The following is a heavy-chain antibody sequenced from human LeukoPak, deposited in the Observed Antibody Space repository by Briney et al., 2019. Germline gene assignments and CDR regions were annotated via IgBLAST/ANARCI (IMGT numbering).Heavy chain of an antibody. J-gene: IGHJ4*02. V-gene: IGHV4-38-2*01. D-gene: IGHD1-26*01. CDR3: ARQSPSMVGATRVDY. Sequence: PSETLSLTCAVSGYSISSGYYWGWIRQPPGKGLEWIGSIYHSGSTYYNPSLKSRVTISVDTSKNQFSLKLSSVTAADTAVYYCARQSPSMVGATRVDYWGQGTLVTVSS. CDR1: GYSISSGYY. CDR2: IYHSGST.